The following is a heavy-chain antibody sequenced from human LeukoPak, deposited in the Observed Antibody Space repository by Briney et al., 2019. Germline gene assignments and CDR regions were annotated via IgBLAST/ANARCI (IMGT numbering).Heavy chain of an antibody. J-gene: IGHJ4*02. CDR3: ARSLSSAYLDY. Sequence: GRSLRLSCAASGFTLSTYGMHWVRQAPGKGLEWVAMISYDGNSKQYADLVKGRFTISRDNSKNTLYLQMNSLRAEDTAVYYCARSLSSAYLDYWGQGTLVTVSS. D-gene: IGHD3-22*01. CDR2: ISYDGNSK. CDR1: GFTLSTYG. V-gene: IGHV3-30*03.